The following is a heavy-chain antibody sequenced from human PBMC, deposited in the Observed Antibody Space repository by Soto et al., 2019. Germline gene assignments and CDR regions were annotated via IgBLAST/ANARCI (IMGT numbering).Heavy chain of an antibody. CDR3: ARGGVTYYDILTGYYTDY. J-gene: IGHJ4*02. CDR1: GYTFTGYY. CDR2: INPNSGGT. V-gene: IGHV1-2*04. D-gene: IGHD3-9*01. Sequence: QVQLVQSGAEVKKPGASVKVSCKASGYTFTGYYMHWVRQAPGQGLEWMGWINPNSGGTNYAQKFQGWFTMTRDTSISTAYMELSRLRSDDTAVYYCARGGVTYYDILTGYYTDYWGQGTLVTVSS.